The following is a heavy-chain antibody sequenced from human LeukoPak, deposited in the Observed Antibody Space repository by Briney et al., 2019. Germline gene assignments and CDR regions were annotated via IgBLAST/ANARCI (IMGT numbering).Heavy chain of an antibody. CDR3: AKNPSSGYRPHDY. Sequence: PGGSLRLSCAASGFTFSSYAMSWVRQAPGKGLKWVSTINDNGAGTYYADSVKGRSTISRDNSKNTLYLQMNSLRAEDTAVYYCAKNPSSGYRPHDYWGQGTLVTVSS. J-gene: IGHJ4*02. CDR1: GFTFSSYA. V-gene: IGHV3-23*01. CDR2: INDNGAGT. D-gene: IGHD3-22*01.